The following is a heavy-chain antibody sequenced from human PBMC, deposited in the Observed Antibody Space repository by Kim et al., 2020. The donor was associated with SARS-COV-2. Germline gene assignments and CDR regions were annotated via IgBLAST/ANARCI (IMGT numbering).Heavy chain of an antibody. CDR3: ARGPYSSSWYEVVSTTWVDP. J-gene: IGHJ5*02. V-gene: IGHV4-34*01. Sequence: WIGEIKQSGSTTYSPSLKSRVTISVDTSKNPFSRKLSSVTAAGTAVYYCARGPYSSSWYEVVSTTWVDPWGQGTLVTVSS. D-gene: IGHD6-13*01. CDR2: IKQSGST.